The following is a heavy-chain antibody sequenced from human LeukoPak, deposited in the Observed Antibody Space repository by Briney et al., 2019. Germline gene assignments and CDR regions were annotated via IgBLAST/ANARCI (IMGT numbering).Heavy chain of an antibody. J-gene: IGHJ4*02. V-gene: IGHV3-23*01. CDR2: ISNGGST. D-gene: IGHD6-6*01. CDR3: AKSPPPYSSSSDFDY. CDR1: GFTFDDYG. Sequence: GGSLRLSCAASGFTFDDYGMSWVRQAPGKGLEWVSAISNGGSTYYADSVKGRFTISRDNSKTTVYLQMNSLRAEDTAVYYCAKSPPPYSSSSDFDYWGQGTLVIVSS.